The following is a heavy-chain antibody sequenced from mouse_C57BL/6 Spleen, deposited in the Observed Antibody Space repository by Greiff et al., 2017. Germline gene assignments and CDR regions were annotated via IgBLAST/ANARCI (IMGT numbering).Heavy chain of an antibody. V-gene: IGHV1-18*01. CDR1: GYTFTDYN. D-gene: IGHD2-5*01. Sequence: EVQLQQSGPELVKPGASVKIPCKASGYTFTDYNMDWVKQSHGKSLEWIGDINPNNGGTIYNQKFKGKATLTVDKSSSTAYMELRSLTSEDTAVYYCARINYSNAYYAMDYWGQGTSVTVSS. CDR3: ARINYSNAYYAMDY. J-gene: IGHJ4*01. CDR2: INPNNGGT.